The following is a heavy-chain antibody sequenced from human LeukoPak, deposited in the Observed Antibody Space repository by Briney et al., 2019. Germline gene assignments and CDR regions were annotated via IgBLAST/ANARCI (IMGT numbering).Heavy chain of an antibody. V-gene: IGHV7-4-1*02. D-gene: IGHD3-3*01. CDR3: ASGDFWSGPDAFDI. CDR2: INTNTGNP. CDR1: GYTFTSYD. J-gene: IGHJ3*02. Sequence: GASVKVSCKASGYTFTSYDINWVRQAPGQGLEWMGWINTNTGNPTYAQGFTGRFVFSLDTSVSTAYLQISSLKAEDTAVYYCASGDFWSGPDAFDIWGQGTMVTVSS.